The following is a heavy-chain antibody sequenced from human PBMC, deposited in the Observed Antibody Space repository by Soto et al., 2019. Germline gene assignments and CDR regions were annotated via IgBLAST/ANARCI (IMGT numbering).Heavy chain of an antibody. CDR3: ARGRGTGWPFDY. Sequence: QLQLQQWGAGLLKPSETLSLTCAVYGGSFSEYCWSWIRQPPGKGLEWIGEINHSGSTNYNPSLKSRVTISLDTSKNQFSLKLNSLTAADTAVYYCARGRGTGWPFDYWGQGSLVTVSS. J-gene: IGHJ4*02. CDR2: INHSGST. D-gene: IGHD6-19*01. V-gene: IGHV4-34*02. CDR1: GGSFSEYC.